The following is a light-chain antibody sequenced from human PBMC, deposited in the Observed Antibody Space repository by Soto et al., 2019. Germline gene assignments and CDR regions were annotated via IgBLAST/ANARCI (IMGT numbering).Light chain of an antibody. J-gene: IGKJ1*01. V-gene: IGKV4-1*01. Sequence: DIVMTQSPDSLAVSLGERATINCKSSQSVLYSSNNKDYLAWYQQKLGQPPKLLIYWASTRESGVPDRFSGSGSGTGFTLTISSLQAEDVAVYYCQQYYSPPWTFGQGTKVEIK. CDR2: WAS. CDR1: QSVLYSSNNKDY. CDR3: QQYYSPPWT.